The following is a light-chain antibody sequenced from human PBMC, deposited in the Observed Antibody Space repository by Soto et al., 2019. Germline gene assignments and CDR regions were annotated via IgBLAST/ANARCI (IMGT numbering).Light chain of an antibody. CDR3: QQYNNRPCLPT. CDR2: EAS. J-gene: IGKJ4*01. V-gene: IGKV3D-11*02. Sequence: EIVLTQSPATVSLSPGERATLSCRASQSVNNHLAWYQQKPGQAPRLLIYEASNRATAIPARFSGSGPATEFTLTLSSLEPEYCAVDYCQQYNNRPCLPTFGGGTKVDIK. CDR1: QSVNNH.